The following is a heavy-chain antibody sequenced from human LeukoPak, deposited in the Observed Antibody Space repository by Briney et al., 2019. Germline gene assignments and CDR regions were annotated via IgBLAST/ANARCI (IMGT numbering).Heavy chain of an antibody. V-gene: IGHV1-46*01. J-gene: IGHJ4*02. Sequence: ASVKVSCKASGYTFTSYYMHWVRQAPGQGLEWMGIINPSGGSTSYAQKFQGRVTMTRDTSTSTVYMELSSLRSEGTAVYYCARASGLLWFGDLSGYWGQGTLVTVSS. D-gene: IGHD3-10*01. CDR3: ARASGLLWFGDLSGY. CDR2: INPSGGST. CDR1: GYTFTSYY.